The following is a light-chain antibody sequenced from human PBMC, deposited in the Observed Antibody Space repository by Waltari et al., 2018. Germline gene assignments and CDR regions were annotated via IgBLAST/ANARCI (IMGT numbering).Light chain of an antibody. V-gene: IGKV3-20*01. J-gene: IGKJ1*01. CDR3: QHYVRLPAT. CDR2: GAS. CDR1: QRVSRA. Sequence: EIVLTPSPGSLSSSPGQRVHLSCRASQRVSRALAWYQQKPGQAPRLLIFGASNRATGIPDRFSGSGSETDFSLTISRLEPEDFAVYYCQHYVRLPATFGRGTKVEIK.